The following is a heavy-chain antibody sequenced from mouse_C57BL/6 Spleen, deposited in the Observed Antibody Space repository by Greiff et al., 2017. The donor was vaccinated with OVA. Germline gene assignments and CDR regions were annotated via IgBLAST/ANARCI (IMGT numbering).Heavy chain of an antibody. D-gene: IGHD1-1*01. V-gene: IGHV5-9-1*02. CDR3: TRGNYYGSSHWYFDV. CDR2: ISSGGDYI. CDR1: GFTFSSYA. J-gene: IGHJ1*03. Sequence: EVMLVESGEGLVKPGGSLKLSCAASGFTFSSYAMSWVRQTPEKRLEWVAYISSGGDYIYYADTVKGRFTISRDNARNTLYLQMSSLKSEDTAMYYGTRGNYYGSSHWYFDVWGTGTTVTVSS.